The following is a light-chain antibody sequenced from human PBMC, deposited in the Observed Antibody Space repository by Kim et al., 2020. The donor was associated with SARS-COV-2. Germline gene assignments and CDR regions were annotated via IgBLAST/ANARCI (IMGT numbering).Light chain of an antibody. CDR3: SSYTTTTTRV. CDR1: SSNVGGYNY. CDR2: DVS. V-gene: IGLV2-14*03. J-gene: IGLJ3*02. Sequence: QSALTQPASVSGSPGQSITISCTGTSSNVGGYNYVSWYQQHPGKAPKLMIYDVSTRSSGVSDRFSGSKSGNTASLTISGLQTEDEADYYCSSYTTTTTRVFGGGTQLTVL.